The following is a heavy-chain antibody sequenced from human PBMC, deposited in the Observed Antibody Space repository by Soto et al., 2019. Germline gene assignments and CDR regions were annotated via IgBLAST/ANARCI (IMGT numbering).Heavy chain of an antibody. J-gene: IGHJ4*02. CDR2: INHSGST. CDR3: ARGRRGQSYDILTGVNTHFDY. V-gene: IGHV4-34*01. CDR1: GGSFSGYY. D-gene: IGHD3-9*01. Sequence: SETLSLTCAVYGGSFSGYYWSWIRQPPGKGLEWIGEINHSGSTNYNPSLKSRVTISVDTSKNQFSLKLSSVTAADTAVYYCARGRRGQSYDILTGVNTHFDYWGQGTLVTVSS.